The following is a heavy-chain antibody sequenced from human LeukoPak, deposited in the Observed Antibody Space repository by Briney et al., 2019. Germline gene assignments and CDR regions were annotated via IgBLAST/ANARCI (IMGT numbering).Heavy chain of an antibody. J-gene: IGHJ4*02. CDR3: ARVHDSSGSDY. CDR1: GYTFTTSG. CDR2: ISAYNGNT. V-gene: IGHV1-18*01. Sequence: ASVKVSSKASGYTFTTSGISCVRHAPGQGLEWMGWISAYNGNTNYAQKLQGRVTMTTDTSTSTAYMELRSLRSDDTAVYYCARVHDSSGSDYWGQGTLVTVSS. D-gene: IGHD6-19*01.